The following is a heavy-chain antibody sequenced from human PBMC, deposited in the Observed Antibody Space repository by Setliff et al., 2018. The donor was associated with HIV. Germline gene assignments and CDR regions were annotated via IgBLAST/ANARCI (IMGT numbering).Heavy chain of an antibody. J-gene: IGHJ2*01. CDR1: GFTFSSYG. CDR3: AKDRTSYGDYVLGPSFDL. CDR2: IRYDGSNK. Sequence: LRLSCAASGFTFSSYGMHWVRQAPGKGLEWVAFIRYDGSNKYYADSVKGRFTISRDNSKNTPYLQMNSLRAEDTAVYYCAKDRTSYGDYVLGPSFDLWGRGTLVTVSS. D-gene: IGHD4-17*01. V-gene: IGHV3-30*02.